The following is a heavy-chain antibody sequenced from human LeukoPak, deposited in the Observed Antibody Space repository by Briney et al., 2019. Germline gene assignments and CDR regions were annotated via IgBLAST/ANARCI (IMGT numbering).Heavy chain of an antibody. CDR1: GGSIRSYY. CDR2: IYYSGST. CDR3: ASGSYYFDY. Sequence: SETLSLTCTVSGGSIRSYYWSWIRQPPGKGLERIGYIYYSGSTNYNPSLKSRVTISVDTSKNQFSLKLSSVTAADTAVYYCASGSYYFDYWGQGTPVTVSS. J-gene: IGHJ4*02. V-gene: IGHV4-59*01. D-gene: IGHD1-26*01.